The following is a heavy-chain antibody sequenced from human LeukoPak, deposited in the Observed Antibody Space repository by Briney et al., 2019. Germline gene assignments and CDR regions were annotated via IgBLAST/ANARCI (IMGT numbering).Heavy chain of an antibody. Sequence: PSETLSLTCTVSGGSISSYYWSWIRQPPGKGLEWIGYICYSGSTNYNPSLKSRVTISVDTSKNQFSLKLSSVTAADTAVYYCARSIAAAGTPLDWFDPWGQGTLVTVSS. J-gene: IGHJ5*02. V-gene: IGHV4-59*01. CDR2: ICYSGST. CDR3: ARSIAAAGTPLDWFDP. CDR1: GGSISSYY. D-gene: IGHD6-13*01.